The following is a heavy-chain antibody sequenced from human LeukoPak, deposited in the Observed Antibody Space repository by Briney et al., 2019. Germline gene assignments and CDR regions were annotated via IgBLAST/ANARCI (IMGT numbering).Heavy chain of an antibody. V-gene: IGHV3-21*01. CDR3: ARDNYDFWSGHNMDV. CDR2: ISSSSSYI. Sequence: PGGSLRLSCAASGFTFSSYSMNWVRQAPGKGLEWVSSISSSSSYIYYADSVKGRFTISRDNAKNSLYLQMNSLRAEDTAVYYCARDNYDFWSGHNMDVWGKGTTVTVSS. CDR1: GFTFSSYS. D-gene: IGHD3-3*01. J-gene: IGHJ6*03.